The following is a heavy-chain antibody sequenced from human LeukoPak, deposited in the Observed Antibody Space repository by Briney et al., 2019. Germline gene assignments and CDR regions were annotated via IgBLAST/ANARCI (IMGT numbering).Heavy chain of an antibody. CDR3: ARGLTGGYYFDY. D-gene: IGHD7-27*01. CDR2: IYTSGST. Sequence: PSETLSLTCTVSGGSISSYYWSWIRQPPGKGLEWIGYIYTSGSTNYNPSLKSRVTISVDTSKNQFSLKLSSVTAADTAVYYCARGLTGGYYFDYWGQGILVTVSS. V-gene: IGHV4-4*09. J-gene: IGHJ4*02. CDR1: GGSISSYY.